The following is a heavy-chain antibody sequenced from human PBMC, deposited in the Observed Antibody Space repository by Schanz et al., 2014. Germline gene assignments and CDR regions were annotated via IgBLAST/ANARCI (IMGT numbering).Heavy chain of an antibody. J-gene: IGHJ4*02. D-gene: IGHD2-8*02. CDR2: ISDSGDTA. CDR1: GFTFTNYA. V-gene: IGHV3-23*01. Sequence: DVQLLESGGGLVQPGGSLRLSCAASGFTFTNYAMSWVRQAPGKGLEWVSLISDSGDTAYYADSVKGRFTISSDNFKGALYLQMSSLRAEDTAVYYCAKSLESCPGGRCSRGYFDYWGQGTLVTVSS. CDR3: AKSLESCPGGRCSRGYFDY.